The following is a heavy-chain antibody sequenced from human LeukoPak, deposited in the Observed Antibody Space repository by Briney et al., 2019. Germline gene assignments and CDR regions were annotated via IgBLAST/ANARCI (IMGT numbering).Heavy chain of an antibody. J-gene: IGHJ6*03. Sequence: ASVKVSCTVSGYTLTELSMHWVRQAPGKGLEWMGGFDPEDGETIHAQKFQGRVTMTQDTSTDTAYMELSSLRSEDTAVYYCATVTQHQDLYHYYMDVWGKGTTVTVSS. CDR1: GYTLTELS. D-gene: IGHD6-13*01. V-gene: IGHV1-24*01. CDR2: FDPEDGET. CDR3: ATVTQHQDLYHYYMDV.